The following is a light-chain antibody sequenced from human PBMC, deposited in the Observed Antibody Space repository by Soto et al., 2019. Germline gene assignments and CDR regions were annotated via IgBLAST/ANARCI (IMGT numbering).Light chain of an antibody. CDR3: SSYSISTAYL. CDR2: EVN. CDR1: SSDVGGYDY. J-gene: IGLJ1*01. Sequence: GTSSDVGGYDYVSWYQLHPGKAPKLMVFEVNNRPSGVSYRFSGSKSGNTASLTISGLQAEDEADYFCSSYSISTAYLFGTGTKVTVL. V-gene: IGLV2-14*01.